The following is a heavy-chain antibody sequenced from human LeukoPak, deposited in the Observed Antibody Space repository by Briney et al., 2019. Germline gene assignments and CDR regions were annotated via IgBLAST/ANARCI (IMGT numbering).Heavy chain of an antibody. D-gene: IGHD3-16*02. CDR2: VSYDGRNK. J-gene: IGHJ4*02. V-gene: IGHV3-30*18. Sequence: GGSLRLSCAASGFTFSNYGMHWVRQAPGKGLEWVAVVSYDGRNKYYADSVKGRFTISRDNSKNTMDLQMNSLRAEETAVYYCAKDKGYAGHGYSYLDYWGQGTLVTVSS. CDR3: AKDKGYAGHGYSYLDY. CDR1: GFTFSNYG.